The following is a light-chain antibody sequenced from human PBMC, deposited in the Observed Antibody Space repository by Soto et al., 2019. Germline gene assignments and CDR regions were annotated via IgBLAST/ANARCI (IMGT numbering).Light chain of an antibody. CDR2: GAS. J-gene: IGKJ4*01. CDR1: QSVSSN. CDR3: QQYNSWPPLT. V-gene: IGKV3-15*01. Sequence: EIVMTQSPATLSVSPGERATLSCRASQSVSSNLAWYQQKPAQAPRLLIYGASTRATGIPARFSGSGSGTEFTLTISSLQPEDFAVYYCQQYNSWPPLTFGGGTKVEIK.